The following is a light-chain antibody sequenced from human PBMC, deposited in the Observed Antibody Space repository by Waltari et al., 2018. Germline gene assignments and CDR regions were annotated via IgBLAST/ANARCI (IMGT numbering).Light chain of an antibody. V-gene: IGLV2-11*01. CDR1: DSDVGSYNF. J-gene: IGLJ2*01. Sequence: QSALTQPRSVSGTPGKSVPISFTESDSDVGSYNFLSWFQQHPGKAPKLIIYDINLRPSGVPHRFSGSKSGNTASLTISGLQADDEADYYCCSYAGTYTLVFGGGTKLTVL. CDR2: DIN. CDR3: CSYAGTYTLV.